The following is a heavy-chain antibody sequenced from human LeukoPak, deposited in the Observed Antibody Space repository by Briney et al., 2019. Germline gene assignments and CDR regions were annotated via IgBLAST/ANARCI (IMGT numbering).Heavy chain of an antibody. D-gene: IGHD2-2*03. CDR1: GFPFSSRS. J-gene: IGHJ4*02. Sequence: PGGSLRLPCAASGFPFSSRSLHGARQARGRGWEGGSGTGGRGVRTYYAGSVKGRFTISRDNSRNTVYLQMKSLSDEDTAAYYCAKDSNWILFDDWGQGTLVTVSS. V-gene: IGHV3-23*01. CDR3: AKDSNWILFDD. CDR2: TGGRGVRT.